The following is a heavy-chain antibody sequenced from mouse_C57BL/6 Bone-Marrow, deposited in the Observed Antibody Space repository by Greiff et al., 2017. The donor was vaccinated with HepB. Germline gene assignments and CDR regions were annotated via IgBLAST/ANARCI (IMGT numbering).Heavy chain of an antibody. Sequence: VQLQESGAELVKPGASVKISCKASGYAFSSYWMNWVKQRPGKGLEWIGQIYPGDGDTNYNGKFKGKATLTADKSSSTAYMQLSSLTSEDSAVYFCARQGYYGLWYFDVWGTGTTVTVSS. D-gene: IGHD1-1*01. CDR1: GYAFSSYW. CDR3: ARQGYYGLWYFDV. CDR2: IYPGDGDT. V-gene: IGHV1-80*01. J-gene: IGHJ1*03.